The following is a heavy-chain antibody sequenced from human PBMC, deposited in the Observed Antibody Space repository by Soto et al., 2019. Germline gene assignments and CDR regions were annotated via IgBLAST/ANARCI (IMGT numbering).Heavy chain of an antibody. D-gene: IGHD2-2*01. Sequence: GGSLRLSCAASGFTFSNYAIHWVRQAPGKGLECVSAISSNGGGTYYANSVKGRFTISRDNSKNTLFLQMGGLRAEDMAVYYCATSTYCSSTDCYDAFDIWGQGTMVTVSS. CDR2: ISSNGGGT. V-gene: IGHV3-64*01. CDR3: ATSTYCSSTDCYDAFDI. CDR1: GFTFSNYA. J-gene: IGHJ3*02.